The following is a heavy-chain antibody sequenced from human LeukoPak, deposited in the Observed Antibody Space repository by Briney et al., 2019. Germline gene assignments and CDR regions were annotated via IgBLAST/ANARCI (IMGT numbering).Heavy chain of an antibody. Sequence: GGSLRLSCAASEFTFSNYAMTWVRQAPGKGLEWVSGISGSGGSTYYADSVKGRFTISRDNSKNTLYLQMNSLRAEDMVVYYCAKGSSSDWIHYGMDVWGQGTTVTVSS. CDR1: EFTFSNYA. CDR2: ISGSGGST. CDR3: AKGSSSDWIHYGMDV. V-gene: IGHV3-23*01. J-gene: IGHJ6*02. D-gene: IGHD6-19*01.